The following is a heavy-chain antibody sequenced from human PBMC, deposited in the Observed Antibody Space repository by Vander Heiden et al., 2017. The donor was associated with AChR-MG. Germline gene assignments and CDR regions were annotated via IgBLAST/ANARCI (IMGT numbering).Heavy chain of an antibody. J-gene: IGHJ6*02. CDR2: ISSSGTVI. Sequence: DVQLVESGGGLVQPGGSLRLSCAASGFSFTTYEMHWVRQTPGKGLEWVSYISSSGTVIYYADSVKGRFTISRDNAKSSLNLQMDSLRAEDTAVYYCARGEVIPAAEDYSYYYGLDVWGQGTTVTVSS. CDR3: ARGEVIPAAEDYSYYYGLDV. V-gene: IGHV3-48*03. CDR1: GFSFTTYE. D-gene: IGHD2-2*01.